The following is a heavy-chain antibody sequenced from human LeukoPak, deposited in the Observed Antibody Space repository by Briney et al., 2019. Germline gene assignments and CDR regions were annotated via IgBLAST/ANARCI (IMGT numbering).Heavy chain of an antibody. D-gene: IGHD3-10*01. CDR2: IWYDGSNK. CDR1: GFTCSSYG. J-gene: IGHJ4*02. V-gene: IGHV3-30*19. Sequence: GGSLRLSCAASGFTCSSYGRHWVRQAPGKGLEWVAVIWYDGSNKYYADSVKGRFTISRDNSKNTLYLQMNSLRAEDTAVYYCARDGEVGSRGVIPPTYWGQGTLVTVSS. CDR3: ARDGEVGSRGVIPPTY.